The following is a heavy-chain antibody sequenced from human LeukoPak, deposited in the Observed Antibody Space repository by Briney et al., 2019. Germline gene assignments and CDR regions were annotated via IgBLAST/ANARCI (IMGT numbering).Heavy chain of an antibody. Sequence: PSETLSLTCTVSRGSLSSYSWSWIRQPPGKGLEWIGYIHDSGSTNYNPSLKSRVTISVDTSKKQFSLKLSSVIAADTAVYYCARGGMITFGGVIVPRPFDCWGQGTLVTVSS. CDR3: ARGGMITFGGVIVPRPFDC. V-gene: IGHV4-59*01. J-gene: IGHJ4*02. D-gene: IGHD3-16*02. CDR2: IHDSGST. CDR1: RGSLSSYS.